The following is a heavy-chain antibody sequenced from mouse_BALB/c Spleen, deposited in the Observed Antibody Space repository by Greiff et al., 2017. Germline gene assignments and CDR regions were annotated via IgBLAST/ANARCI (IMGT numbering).Heavy chain of an antibody. CDR3: ARGTTATYYFDY. J-gene: IGHJ2*01. Sequence: EVHLVESGGGLVQPGGSLRLSCATSGFTFTDYYMSWVRQPPGKALEWLGFIRNKANGYTTEYSASVKGRFTISRDNSQSILYLQMNTLRAEDSATYYCARGTTATYYFDYWGQGTTLTVSA. V-gene: IGHV7-3*02. CDR1: GFTFTDYY. D-gene: IGHD1-2*01. CDR2: IRNKANGYTT.